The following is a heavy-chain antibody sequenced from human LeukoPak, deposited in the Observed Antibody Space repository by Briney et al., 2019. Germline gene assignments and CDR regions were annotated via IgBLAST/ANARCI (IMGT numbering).Heavy chain of an antibody. J-gene: IGHJ4*02. D-gene: IGHD2-2*01. CDR3: ARDRATYCSSTSCSSMYYLDY. Sequence: GGSLRLSCAASGFTVSSNYMSWVRQAPGKGLEWVSVIYSGGSTYYADSVKGRFTISRDNSKNTLYLQMNSLRAEDTAVYYCARDRATYCSSTSCSSMYYLDYWGQGTLVTVSS. V-gene: IGHV3-66*01. CDR2: IYSGGST. CDR1: GFTVSSNY.